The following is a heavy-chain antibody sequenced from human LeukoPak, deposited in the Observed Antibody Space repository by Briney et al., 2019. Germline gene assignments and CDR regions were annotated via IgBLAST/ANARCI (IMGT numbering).Heavy chain of an antibody. Sequence: ETLSLTCTVSGGSISSGDYYWSWIRQPPGKGLEWVLDISCRGDSTYYADSKKGRFTISRDNSKHTLYLQMNSLRPEDTAVYYCASGLGAPDGSDAYWGQGTLVTVSS. J-gene: IGHJ4*02. D-gene: IGHD1-26*01. CDR3: ASGLGAPDGSDAY. CDR1: GGSISSGDYY. CDR2: ISCRGDST. V-gene: IGHV3-23*01.